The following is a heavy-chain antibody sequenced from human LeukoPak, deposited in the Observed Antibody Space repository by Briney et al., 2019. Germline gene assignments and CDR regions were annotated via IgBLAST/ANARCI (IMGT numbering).Heavy chain of an antibody. D-gene: IGHD2-2*01. J-gene: IGHJ2*01. CDR1: GGSISSGSYY. CDR3: ATNRAEL. V-gene: IGHV4-61*02. Sequence: PSQTLSLTFTVSGGSISSGSYYWSWIRQPAGKGLEWIGRIYNSGSTNYNPSLKSRVTISIDTSKNQFSLKLNSVTAADTAVYYCATNRAELWGRGTLVTVSS. CDR2: IYNSGST.